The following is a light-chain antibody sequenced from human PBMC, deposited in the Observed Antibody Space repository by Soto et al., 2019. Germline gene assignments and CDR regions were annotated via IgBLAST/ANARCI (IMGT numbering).Light chain of an antibody. CDR1: QSVSRY. J-gene: IGKJ1*01. V-gene: IGKV3-11*01. CDR2: DAS. CDR3: QQRSNWHRT. Sequence: EIVLTQSPATLSLSPGERATLSCRASQSVSRYLAWYQQKVGQTPRLLIYDASNRATGIPARFSGSGSGTDFTLTISSLEPEDFAVYYCQQRSNWHRTFGQGTKVEIK.